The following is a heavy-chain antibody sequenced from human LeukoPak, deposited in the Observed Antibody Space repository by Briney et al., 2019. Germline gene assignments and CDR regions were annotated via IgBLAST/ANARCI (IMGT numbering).Heavy chain of an antibody. CDR1: GYTFTSYG. V-gene: IGHV1-18*01. Sequence: ASVKVSCKASGYTFTSYGISWVRQAPGQGLERMGWISAYNGNTNYAQKLQGRVTMTTDTSTSTAYMELRSLRSDDTAVYYCARDYYGLLQHIVGAIPPQYYFDYWGQGTLVTVSS. CDR3: ARDYYGLLQHIVGAIPPQYYFDY. J-gene: IGHJ4*02. D-gene: IGHD1-26*01. CDR2: ISAYNGNT.